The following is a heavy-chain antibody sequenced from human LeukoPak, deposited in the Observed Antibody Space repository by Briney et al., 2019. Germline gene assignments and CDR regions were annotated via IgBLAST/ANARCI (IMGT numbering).Heavy chain of an antibody. CDR3: AREASSSETESECLDL. J-gene: IGHJ2*01. V-gene: IGHV4-61*02. CDR2: IYTSGST. CDR1: GGSISSGSYY. Sequence: SETLSLTCTVSGGSISSGSYYWSWIRQPAGKGLEWIGRIYTSGSTNYNPSLKSRVTISVDTSKNQFSLKLSSVTAADTAVYYCAREASSSETESECLDLWGRGTLVTVSS. D-gene: IGHD6-6*01.